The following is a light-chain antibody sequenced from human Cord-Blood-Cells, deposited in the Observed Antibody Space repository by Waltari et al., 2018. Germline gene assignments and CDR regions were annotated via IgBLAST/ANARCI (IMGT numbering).Light chain of an antibody. Sequence: DIQMTKSPSTLSASVGDRVTITGRASQSISSWLAWYQKKPGKAPKLLIYKASSLESGVPSRFSGSGSGTEFTLTISSLQPDDFATYYCQQYNSYWTFGQGTKVEIK. CDR1: QSISSW. CDR2: KAS. CDR3: QQYNSYWT. J-gene: IGKJ1*01. V-gene: IGKV1-5*03.